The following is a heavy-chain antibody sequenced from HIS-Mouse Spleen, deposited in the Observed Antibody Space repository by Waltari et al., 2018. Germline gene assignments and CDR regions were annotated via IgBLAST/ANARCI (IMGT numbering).Heavy chain of an antibody. CDR1: GFTFSGSA. CDR3: TGGSWSGYYFDY. V-gene: IGHV3-73*01. Sequence: EVQLVESGGGLVQPGGSLKLSCAASGFTFSGSALPWVRRASGKGLEWVGRIRSKANSYATAYAASVKGRFTISRDDSKNTAYLQMNSLKTEDTAVYYCTGGSWSGYYFDYWGQGTLVTVSS. D-gene: IGHD3-3*01. CDR2: IRSKANSYAT. J-gene: IGHJ4*02.